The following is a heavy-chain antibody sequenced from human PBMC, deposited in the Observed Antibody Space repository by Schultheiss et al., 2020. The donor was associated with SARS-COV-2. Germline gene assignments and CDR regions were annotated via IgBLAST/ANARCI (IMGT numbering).Heavy chain of an antibody. CDR1: GFTFSSYS. CDR3: ARVPTLGSYGMDV. V-gene: IGHV3-21*04. Sequence: GGSLRLSCAASGFTFSSYSMNWVRQAPGKGLEWVSSISSSSSTIYYADSVKGRFTISRDNAKNSLYLQMNSLRAEDTAVYYCARVPTLGSYGMDVWGQGTTVTVSS. CDR2: ISSSSSTI. J-gene: IGHJ6*02. D-gene: IGHD2-2*01.